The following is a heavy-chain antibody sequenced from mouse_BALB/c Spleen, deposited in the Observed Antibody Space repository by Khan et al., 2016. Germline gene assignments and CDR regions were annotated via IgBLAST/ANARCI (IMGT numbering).Heavy chain of an antibody. CDR2: VNPNNGGT. J-gene: IGHJ4*01. CDR3: VRDAMDY. Sequence: EVQLQESGPDLVKPGASVKISCKASGYSFTGYYMYWVRQSHGKSLEWIGRVNPNNGGTIYNQKFKNKAILTVDRSATTAYMELRSLTSEDSAVYYCVRDAMDYWGQGPSVTVSS. V-gene: IGHV1-18*01. CDR1: GYSFTGYY.